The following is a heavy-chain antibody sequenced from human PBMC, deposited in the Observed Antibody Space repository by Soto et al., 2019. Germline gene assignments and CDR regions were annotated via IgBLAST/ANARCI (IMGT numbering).Heavy chain of an antibody. V-gene: IGHV3-30*18. D-gene: IGHD5-18*01. Sequence: GGSLRLSCAASGFTFSSYGMHWVRQAPGKGLEWVAVISYDGSNKYYADYVKGRFTISRDNSKNTLYLQMNSLRAEDTALYYCAKDGHVDTAMVPYFDYWGQGTLVTVSS. CDR2: ISYDGSNK. CDR3: AKDGHVDTAMVPYFDY. CDR1: GFTFSSYG. J-gene: IGHJ4*02.